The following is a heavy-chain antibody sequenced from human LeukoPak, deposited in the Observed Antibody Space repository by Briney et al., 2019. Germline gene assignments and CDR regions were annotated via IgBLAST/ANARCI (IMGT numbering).Heavy chain of an antibody. CDR1: GFTFSSYG. V-gene: IGHV3-30*18. D-gene: IGHD3-10*01. CDR3: AKDRSGSYLAWFDY. Sequence: GGSLRLSCAASGFTFSSYGMHWVRQAPGKGLEWVAVISYDGSNKYYADSVKGRFTISRDNSKNTLYLQMNSLRAEDTAVYYCAKDRSGSYLAWFDYWGQGTLVTVSS. CDR2: ISYDGSNK. J-gene: IGHJ4*02.